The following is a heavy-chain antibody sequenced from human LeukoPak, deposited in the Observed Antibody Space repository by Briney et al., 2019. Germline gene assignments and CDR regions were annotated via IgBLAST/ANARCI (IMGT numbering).Heavy chain of an antibody. Sequence: GGSLRLSCAASGFTFSSYTMNWVRQAPGKGLEWVSSISTSSSYIYYADSVKGRFTISRDNARNSLYLQMNSLRAEDTAVYFCVRDPMYSSYWHDYWGQGTLVTVSS. V-gene: IGHV3-21*01. CDR2: ISTSSSYI. CDR1: GFTFSSYT. J-gene: IGHJ4*02. CDR3: VRDPMYSSYWHDY. D-gene: IGHD6-6*01.